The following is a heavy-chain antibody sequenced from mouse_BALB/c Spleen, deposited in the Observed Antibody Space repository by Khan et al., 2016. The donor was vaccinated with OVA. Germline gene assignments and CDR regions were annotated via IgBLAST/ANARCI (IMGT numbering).Heavy chain of an antibody. J-gene: IGHJ3*01. V-gene: IGHV1-7*01. CDR3: ARSGYGSRAY. CDR1: GYMFSSYW. Sequence: QVQLKQSGAELAKPGASVKMSCTASGYMFSSYWMNWVKQRPGQGLEWIGHMNPSTGYSEYNQKLKDKATLTADKSSSTAYMQLSSLTSEDSAVYDCARSGYGSRAYWGQGTLVTVS. D-gene: IGHD1-1*01. CDR2: MNPSTGYS.